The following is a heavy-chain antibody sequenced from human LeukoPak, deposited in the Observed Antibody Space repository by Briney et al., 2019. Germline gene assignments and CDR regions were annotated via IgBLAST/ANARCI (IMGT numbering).Heavy chain of an antibody. CDR3: AKLAPRGYNDDDHFDL. D-gene: IGHD5-24*01. CDR2: ISGSGGNT. V-gene: IGHV3-23*01. CDR1: GFTFTKYT. Sequence: GGSLRLSCAASGFTFTKYTISWVRQAPGKGLEWVSGISGSGGNTYYADSVKGRFTISRDNSKNTLYLQMNNLRAEGTALYYCAKLAPRGYNDDDHFDLWGQGSMVTVSS. J-gene: IGHJ3*01.